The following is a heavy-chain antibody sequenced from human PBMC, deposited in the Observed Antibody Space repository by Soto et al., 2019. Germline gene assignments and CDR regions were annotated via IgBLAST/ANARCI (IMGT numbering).Heavy chain of an antibody. CDR1: GYTFTSYY. Sequence: GASVKVSCKASGYTFTSYYMHWVRQAPGQGPEWMGIINPSGGSTSYAQKFQGRVTMTRDTSTSTVYMELSSLRSEDTAVYYCARDKVYSSSGYFRFDPWGQGTLVTVSS. J-gene: IGHJ5*02. CDR3: ARDKVYSSSGYFRFDP. D-gene: IGHD3-22*01. CDR2: INPSGGST. V-gene: IGHV1-46*01.